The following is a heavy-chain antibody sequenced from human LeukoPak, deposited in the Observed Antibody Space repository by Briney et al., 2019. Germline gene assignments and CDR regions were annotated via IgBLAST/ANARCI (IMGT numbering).Heavy chain of an antibody. V-gene: IGHV3-53*01. CDR2: IYSGGST. CDR1: GFTVSSNY. CDR3: ARGRGYSGYDSRDYYYYYMDV. Sequence: GGSLRLSCAASGFTVSSNYMSWVRQAPGKGLEWVSVIYSGGSTYYADSVKGRFTISRDNSKNTLYLQMNSLGAEDTAVYYCARGRGYSGYDSRDYYYYYMDVWGKGTTVTVSS. D-gene: IGHD5-12*01. J-gene: IGHJ6*03.